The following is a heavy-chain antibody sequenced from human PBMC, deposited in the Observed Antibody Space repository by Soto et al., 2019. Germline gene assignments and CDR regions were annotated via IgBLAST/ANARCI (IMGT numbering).Heavy chain of an antibody. D-gene: IGHD6-19*01. J-gene: IGHJ5*02. Sequence: SETLSLTCTVSGGSISSYYWSWIRQPAGKGLEWIGRIYTTGSTNYNPSLKSRVTMSVDTSKNHFSLKLRSVTAVDTAVYYCARVGMDGTVLGSWFDPWGQGALVTVSS. CDR3: ARVGMDGTVLGSWFDP. V-gene: IGHV4-4*07. CDR2: IYTTGST. CDR1: GGSISSYY.